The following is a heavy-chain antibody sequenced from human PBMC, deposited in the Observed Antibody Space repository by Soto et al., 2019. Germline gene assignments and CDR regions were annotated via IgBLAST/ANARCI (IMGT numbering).Heavy chain of an antibody. CDR3: ARQGSGTEYPQYFYYGMDV. CDR1: GYTFTAYY. D-gene: IGHD6-19*01. V-gene: IGHV1-2*02. J-gene: IGHJ6*02. CDR2: INPNSGVA. Sequence: QVQLVQSGAEVEKPGASVRVSCKTSGYTFTAYYIHWVRQAPGRGLEWMGWINPNSGVANYAQNFQGRVTMTRDTSIGTVYLDLSKMRSEDTTVYYCARQGSGTEYPQYFYYGMDVWGQGTTAAAAS.